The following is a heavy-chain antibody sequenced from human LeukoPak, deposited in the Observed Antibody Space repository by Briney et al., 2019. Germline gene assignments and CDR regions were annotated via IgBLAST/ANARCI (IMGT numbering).Heavy chain of an antibody. J-gene: IGHJ4*02. CDR1: SGSVSSGSNY. CDR3: ASSTVTVDY. D-gene: IGHD4-17*01. CDR2: IYYSGST. Sequence: SETLSLTCTVSSGSVSSGSNYWSWIRQPPGKGLEWIGYIYYSGSTNYNPSLKSRVTISVDTSKNQFSLKLSSVTAADTAVYYCASSTVTVDYWGQGSLVTVSS. V-gene: IGHV4-61*01.